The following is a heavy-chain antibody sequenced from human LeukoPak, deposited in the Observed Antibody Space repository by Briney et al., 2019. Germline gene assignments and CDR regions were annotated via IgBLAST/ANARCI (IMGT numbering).Heavy chain of an antibody. D-gene: IGHD3-22*01. CDR3: AMYYYDSSGYPGAFDI. J-gene: IGHJ3*02. CDR2: ISSSGSTI. CDR1: GFTFSSYE. Sequence: GGSLRHSCAASGFTFSSYEMNWDRQAPGKGLEWVSYISSSGSTIYYADSVKGRFTISRDNAKNSLYLQMNSLRAEDTAVYYCAMYYYDSSGYPGAFDIWGQGTMVTVSS. V-gene: IGHV3-48*03.